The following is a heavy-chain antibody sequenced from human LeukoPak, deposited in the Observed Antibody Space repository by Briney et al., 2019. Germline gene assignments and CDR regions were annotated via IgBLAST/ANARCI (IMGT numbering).Heavy chain of an antibody. D-gene: IGHD3-3*01. CDR3: AKSGNRWSHFDY. J-gene: IGHJ4*02. V-gene: IGHV3-23*03. CDR1: GFTFFNYA. Sequence: GGSLRLSCAASGFTFFNYAMNWVRQAPGKGLEWVSDIDNDGSKTHYIDSVKGRFTISRDNSKNTLYLQMNNLSPEDTALYYCAKSGNRWSHFDYWGPGILVTVSS. CDR2: IDNDGSKT.